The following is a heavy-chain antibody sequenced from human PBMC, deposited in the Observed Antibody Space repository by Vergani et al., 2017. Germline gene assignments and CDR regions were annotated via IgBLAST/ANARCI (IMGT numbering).Heavy chain of an antibody. J-gene: IGHJ5*02. V-gene: IGHV3-9*01. CDR1: GFTFSSYA. D-gene: IGHD3-3*01. CDR3: ANDRTRPDWEWLLYEPFWFDP. Sequence: EVKLLESGGGLVKPGGSLRLSCAASGFTFSSYAMSWVRQAPGKGLEWVSGISWNSGSIGYADSVKGRFTISRDNAKNSLYLQMNSLRAEDTALYYCANDRTRPDWEWLLYEPFWFDPWGQGTLVTVSS. CDR2: ISWNSGSI.